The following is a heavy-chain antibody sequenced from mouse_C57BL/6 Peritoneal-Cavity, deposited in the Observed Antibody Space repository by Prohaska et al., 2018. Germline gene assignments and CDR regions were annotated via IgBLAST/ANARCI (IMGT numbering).Heavy chain of an antibody. CDR2: IDPYDSYT. CDR3: ALYGNYGN. J-gene: IGHJ3*01. CDR1: GYTFTSYW. V-gene: IGHV1-50*01. D-gene: IGHD2-1*01. Sequence: QVQLQQPGAELVKPGASVKLSCKASGYTFTSYWMQWVKQRPGQGLEWIGEIDPYDSYTNYNQKFKGKATWTVDTSSSTAYMQLSSLTSEDSAVYYCALYGNYGNWGQGTLVTVSA.